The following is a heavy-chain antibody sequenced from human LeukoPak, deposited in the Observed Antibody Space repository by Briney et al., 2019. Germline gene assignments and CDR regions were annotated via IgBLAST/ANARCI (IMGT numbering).Heavy chain of an antibody. Sequence: PGRSLRLSCAASGFTFSRYPMQWVRQAPGKGLEWVAVISTDGRDIKYADSVKDRFTISRDNSKNTLSLQMNSLRGDDTAVYYCARDAQIAAAAYYFDYWGQGTLVTVSS. V-gene: IGHV3-30*04. CDR3: ARDAQIAAAAYYFDY. D-gene: IGHD6-13*01. CDR2: ISTDGRDI. J-gene: IGHJ4*02. CDR1: GFTFSRYP.